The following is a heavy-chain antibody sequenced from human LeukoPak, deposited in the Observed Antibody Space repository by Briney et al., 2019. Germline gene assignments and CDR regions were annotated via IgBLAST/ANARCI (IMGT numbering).Heavy chain of an antibody. CDR3: ARQGRIVVVTTTHDAFDI. CDR2: IYPGDSDA. D-gene: IGHD2-21*02. CDR1: GYSFTTYW. Sequence: GESLKISCTGFGYSFTTYWIGWVRQMPGKGLEWMGIIYPGDSDAGYSPSFQGQVTISVDKSTSTAYLQWSSLKASDTAMYYCARQGRIVVVTTTHDAFDIWGQGTMVTVSS. V-gene: IGHV5-51*01. J-gene: IGHJ3*02.